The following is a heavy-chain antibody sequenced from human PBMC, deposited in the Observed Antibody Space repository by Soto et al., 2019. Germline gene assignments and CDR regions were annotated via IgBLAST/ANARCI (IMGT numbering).Heavy chain of an antibody. J-gene: IGHJ4*02. CDR1: GITFGSRA. CDR3: AKGARPFEY. D-gene: IGHD6-6*01. V-gene: IGHV3-23*01. Sequence: EVQLLESGGDLIQPGGSLRLSCVASGITFGSRAMSWVRQAPGEGLEWVSAISSSGGNTYYADSVKGRFTISRDNSKNTVYLQMNSLRAEDTAVYYCAKGARPFEYWGQGTLVTVSS. CDR2: ISSSGGNT.